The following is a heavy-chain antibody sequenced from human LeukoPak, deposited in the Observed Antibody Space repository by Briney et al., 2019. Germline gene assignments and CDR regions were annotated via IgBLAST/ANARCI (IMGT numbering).Heavy chain of an antibody. V-gene: IGHV3-48*04. D-gene: IGHD2-2*01. CDR3: ARDLLNDEGSSYFFDQ. CDR1: GFTFSSYS. J-gene: IGHJ4*02. Sequence: GGSLRLSCAASGFTFSSYSMNWVRQAPGKGLEWVSYISQSSGRIYHADSVKGRFTISRDNAKNSLYLQMDSLRVEDTAVYYCARDLLNDEGSSYFFDQWGQGTLVTVAS. CDR2: ISQSSGRI.